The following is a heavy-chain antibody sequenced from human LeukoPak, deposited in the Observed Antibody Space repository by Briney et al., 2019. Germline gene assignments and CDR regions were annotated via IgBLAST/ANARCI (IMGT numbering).Heavy chain of an antibody. Sequence: GESLKISCKTSGYSFTNYWIGWVRQMPGNGLECMGIIYPGDSDTRYSPSFQGQVTISADKSISTTYLQWSSLKASDTAMYYCATRGIGAPFDIWGQGTMVTVSS. CDR3: ATRGIGAPFDI. CDR2: IYPGDSDT. V-gene: IGHV5-51*01. D-gene: IGHD3-10*01. J-gene: IGHJ3*02. CDR1: GYSFTNYW.